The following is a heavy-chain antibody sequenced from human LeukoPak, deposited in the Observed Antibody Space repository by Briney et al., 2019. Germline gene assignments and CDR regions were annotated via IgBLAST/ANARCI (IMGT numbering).Heavy chain of an antibody. J-gene: IGHJ1*01. CDR3: ARAHGRSGYYYVGYLQH. D-gene: IGHD3-22*01. CDR2: IIPIFGTA. V-gene: IGHV1-69*05. Sequence: ASVKVSCKASGGTFSSYAISWVRQAPGQGLEWMGRIIPIFGTANYAQKFQGRVTITTDESTSTAYMELSSLRSEDTAVYYCARAHGRSGYYYVGYLQHWGQGTLVTVSS. CDR1: GGTFSSYA.